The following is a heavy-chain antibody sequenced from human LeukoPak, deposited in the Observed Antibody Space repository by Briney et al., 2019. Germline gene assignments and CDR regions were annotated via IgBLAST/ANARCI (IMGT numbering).Heavy chain of an antibody. V-gene: IGHV3-30*03. CDR2: ILFDGSYK. CDR3: ARVPSLWDIAAAGIVRPADAFDI. J-gene: IGHJ3*02. D-gene: IGHD6-13*01. Sequence: GGSLRLSCAASGFTFSNYGMHWVRPAPGKGLEWVAVILFDGSYKYYADSVTGRFTISRHTSKNTLYLQMSSPRAEDPAVYHCARVPSLWDIAAAGIVRPADAFDIWGQGTMVTVSS. CDR1: GFTFSNYG.